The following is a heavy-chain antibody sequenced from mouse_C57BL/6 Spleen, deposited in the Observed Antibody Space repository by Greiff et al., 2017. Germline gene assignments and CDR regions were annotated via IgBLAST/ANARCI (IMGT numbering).Heavy chain of an antibody. V-gene: IGHV1-64*01. CDR2: IHPNSGST. D-gene: IGHD1-1*01. Sequence: QVQLQQPGAELVKPGASVKLSCKASGYTFTSYWMHWVKQRPGQGLEWIGMIHPNSGSTNYNEKFKSKATLTVDKSSSTAYMQLSSLTSEDSAVYYCAREYYGSSSAWLAYWGQGTLVTVSA. CDR1: GYTFTSYW. J-gene: IGHJ3*01. CDR3: AREYYGSSSAWLAY.